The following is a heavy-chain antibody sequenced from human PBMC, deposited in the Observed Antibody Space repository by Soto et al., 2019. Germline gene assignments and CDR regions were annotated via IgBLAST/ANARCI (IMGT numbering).Heavy chain of an antibody. V-gene: IGHV3-33*06. CDR2: IWYDGSNK. J-gene: IGHJ4*02. D-gene: IGHD4-17*01. Sequence: PGGSLRLSCAASGFTFSSYGMHWVRQAPGKGLEWVAVIWYDGSNKYYADSVKGRFTISRDNSKNTLYLQMNSLRAEDTAVYYFAKAYGDPIFDYWGQGTLVTVSS. CDR3: AKAYGDPIFDY. CDR1: GFTFSSYG.